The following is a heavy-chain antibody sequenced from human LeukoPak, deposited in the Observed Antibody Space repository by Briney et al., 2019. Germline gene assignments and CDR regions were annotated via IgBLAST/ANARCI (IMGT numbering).Heavy chain of an antibody. D-gene: IGHD4-17*01. CDR3: AREGYGDYHI. V-gene: IGHV3-7*01. J-gene: IGHJ3*02. CDR2: IKEDGSEK. Sequence: GGSLRLSCAASGFVFSTYWMSWVRQAPGKGLEWVANIKEDGSEKYYVDSVKGRFSISRDNAKSSLYLQMNSLRVEDTAMYFCAREGYGDYHIWGQGTIVTVSS. CDR1: GFVFSTYW.